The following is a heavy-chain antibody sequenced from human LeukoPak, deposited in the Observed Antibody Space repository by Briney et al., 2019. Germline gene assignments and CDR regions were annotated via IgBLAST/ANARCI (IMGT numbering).Heavy chain of an antibody. Sequence: PSETLSPTCTVAGGSISSYYWSWIRQPPGKGLGWIGYIYYSGSTNYNPSLKSRVTISVDTSKNQFSLKLSSVTAADTAVYYCARHGLTTAEDGMDVWGQGTTVTVSS. D-gene: IGHD3-3*01. CDR1: GGSISSYY. CDR2: IYYSGST. V-gene: IGHV4-59*08. CDR3: ARHGLTTAEDGMDV. J-gene: IGHJ6*02.